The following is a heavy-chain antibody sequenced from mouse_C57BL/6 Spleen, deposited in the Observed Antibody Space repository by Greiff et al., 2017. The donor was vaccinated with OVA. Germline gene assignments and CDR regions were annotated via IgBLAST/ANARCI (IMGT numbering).Heavy chain of an antibody. Sequence: VQLQQSGAELVRPGASVTLSCKASGYTFTDYEMHWVKQTPVHGLEWIGAIDPETGGTAYNQKFKGKAILTADKSSSTAYMELRSLTSEDSAVYYGTRGGGGDYEGTWFAYWGQGTLVTVSA. CDR1: GYTFTDYE. V-gene: IGHV1-15*01. CDR2: IDPETGGT. J-gene: IGHJ3*01. CDR3: TRGGGGDYEGTWFAY. D-gene: IGHD2-4*01.